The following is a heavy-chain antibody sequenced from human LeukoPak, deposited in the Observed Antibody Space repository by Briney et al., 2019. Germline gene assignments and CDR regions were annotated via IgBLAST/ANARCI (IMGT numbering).Heavy chain of an antibody. CDR1: GFTFSNHW. V-gene: IGHV3-74*01. Sequence: GGSLRLSCAASGFTFSNHWMRWVRQAPVKGLIWVSRINSDGSSTTYADSVKGRFTISRDNAKNTLYLQMNSLRAEDTAVYYCARDLRGYSYGGFDYWGQGTLVTVSS. CDR3: ARDLRGYSYGGFDY. J-gene: IGHJ4*02. CDR2: INSDGSST. D-gene: IGHD5-18*01.